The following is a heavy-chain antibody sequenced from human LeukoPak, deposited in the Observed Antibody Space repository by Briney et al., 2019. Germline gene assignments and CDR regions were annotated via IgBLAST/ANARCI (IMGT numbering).Heavy chain of an antibody. CDR1: DDSISNYF. CDR3: AREGYSYGYYFDY. D-gene: IGHD5-18*01. Sequence: PSETLSLTCTVSDDSISNYFWSWIRQPAGKGLEWIGRIYAGEGAKYNPSLETRVTVSVDTSTNQLSLKLSSVTAADTAVYYCAREGYSYGYYFDYWGQGTLVTVSS. J-gene: IGHJ4*02. CDR2: IYAGEGA. V-gene: IGHV4-4*07.